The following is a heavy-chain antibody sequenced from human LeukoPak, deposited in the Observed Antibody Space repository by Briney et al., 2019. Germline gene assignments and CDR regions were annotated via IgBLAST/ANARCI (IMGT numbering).Heavy chain of an antibody. CDR2: IIPSFGPA. V-gene: IGHV1-69*13. CDR3: GIGKYRGYYFYNMEV. Sequence: GASVKVSCKASGYTFTSYAMNWVRQAPGQGLEWVGGIIPSFGPANYAQNFRDRVTISVDESTSIVYMEVRGLKSDDTAIYYCGIGKYRGYYFYNMEVWGQGTSITISS. CDR1: GYTFTSYA. J-gene: IGHJ6*03. D-gene: IGHD2-15*01.